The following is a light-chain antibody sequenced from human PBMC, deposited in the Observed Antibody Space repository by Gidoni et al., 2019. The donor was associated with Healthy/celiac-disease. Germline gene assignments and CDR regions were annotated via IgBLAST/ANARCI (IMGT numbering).Light chain of an antibody. V-gene: IGKV1-39*01. CDR2: AAS. Sequence: DIQMTQSPSSLSASVGDRVTITCRASQSISSYLNWYQQKPRKAPKLLIYAASSLQSGVPSRFSGSGSGTDFTLTISSLQPEDFATYYCQQSYSTPWTFGQXTKVEIK. CDR3: QQSYSTPWT. J-gene: IGKJ1*01. CDR1: QSISSY.